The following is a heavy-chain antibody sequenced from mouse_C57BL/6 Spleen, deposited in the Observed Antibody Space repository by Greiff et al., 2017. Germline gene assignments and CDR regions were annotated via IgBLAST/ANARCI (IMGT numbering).Heavy chain of an antibody. D-gene: IGHD2-4*01. CDR3: ARNTEDYHYFDY. CDR1: GYTFTDYN. Sequence: EVQLQQSGPELVKPGASVKIPCKASGYTFTDYNMDWVKQSHGKSLEWIGDINPNNGGTIYNQKFKGKATLTVDKSSSTAYMELRSLTSEDTAVYSCARNTEDYHYFDYWGQGTTLTVSS. J-gene: IGHJ2*01. V-gene: IGHV1-18*01. CDR2: INPNNGGT.